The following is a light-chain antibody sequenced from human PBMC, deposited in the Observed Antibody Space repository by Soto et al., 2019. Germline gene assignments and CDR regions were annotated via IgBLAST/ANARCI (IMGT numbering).Light chain of an antibody. V-gene: IGKV1-13*02. Sequence: AIQLTQSPSSLSASVGDRVAITCRASQGISSALAWYQQKPGKAPKLLIYDASSLESGVPSRFSGSGSGTDFTLTISSLQPEDFATYYCQQFNSYWYTFGQGTKVDIK. CDR3: QQFNSYWYT. CDR1: QGISSA. CDR2: DAS. J-gene: IGKJ2*01.